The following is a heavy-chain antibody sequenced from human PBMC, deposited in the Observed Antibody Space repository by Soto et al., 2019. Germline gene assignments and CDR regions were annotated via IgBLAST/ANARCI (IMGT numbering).Heavy chain of an antibody. V-gene: IGHV1-2*02. D-gene: IGHD5-12*01. Sequence: ASVKVSCKASGYTFTGHYIHWVRQAPEQGLEWMGEIGPESGATSYAQKFQGRVTMTRDMSITTVYMELNNLSPDDTAVYYCGRGRSGQIVVFYWGQGTPVTVSS. CDR1: GYTFTGHY. CDR3: GRGRSGQIVVFY. J-gene: IGHJ4*02. CDR2: IGPESGAT.